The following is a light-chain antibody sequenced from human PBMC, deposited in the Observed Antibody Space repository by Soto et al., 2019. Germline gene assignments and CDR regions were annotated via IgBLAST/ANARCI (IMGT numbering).Light chain of an antibody. Sequence: QSVLTPPASVSGSPGPSITLSRPGTRSEVGGYNLVSWYQQPPGKAPKLMIYEGSKRPSGISNRFSGSKSGNTASLTISGLQAEDEADYYCCSYAGSSTSLYVFGTGTKVTVL. CDR3: CSYAGSSTSLYV. J-gene: IGLJ1*01. CDR2: EGS. CDR1: RSEVGGYNL. V-gene: IGLV2-23*01.